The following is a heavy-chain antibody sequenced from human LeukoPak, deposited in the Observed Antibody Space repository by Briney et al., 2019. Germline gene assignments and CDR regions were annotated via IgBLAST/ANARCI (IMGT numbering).Heavy chain of an antibody. V-gene: IGHV4-59*01. J-gene: IGHJ4*02. D-gene: IGHD3-10*01. Sequence: LETLSLTCTVSGGSISPYYWSWIRQPPGKGLEWVGYIYYTGSTDYNPSLKSRVTISLDTSKHQFSLRLTSVTAADTAVYYCARGAYDSGSYQYFFDYWGQGTLVTVSS. CDR1: GGSISPYY. CDR2: IYYTGST. CDR3: ARGAYDSGSYQYFFDY.